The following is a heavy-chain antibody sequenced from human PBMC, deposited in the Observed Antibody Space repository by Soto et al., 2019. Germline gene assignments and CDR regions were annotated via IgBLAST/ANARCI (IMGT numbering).Heavy chain of an antibody. V-gene: IGHV1-69*01. CDR3: STSVYCSTTRCYYYYGVDV. CDR1: GGTFSSHS. D-gene: IGHD2-2*01. CDR2: IIPNFGTE. J-gene: IGHJ6*02. Sequence: QVQLVQSGAEVKKPGSSAKVSCKVSGGTFSSHSINWVRQAPGQGPEWMGGIIPNFGTENYAQKFQGRVTITADESTSTAYMELSSLTSEDTALYYCSTSVYCSTTRCYYYYGVDVWGQGTAVIVSS.